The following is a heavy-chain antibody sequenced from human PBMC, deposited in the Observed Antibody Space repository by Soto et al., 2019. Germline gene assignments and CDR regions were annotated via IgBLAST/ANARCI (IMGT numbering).Heavy chain of an antibody. CDR3: ARRPGISGASDPFDI. J-gene: IGHJ3*02. V-gene: IGHV5-51*01. Sequence: ESLKISCKGSGYSFAGYWIGWVRQMPGKGLDWMGVIYPGDSDTRYSPAFQGQVSISADKSIDTAYVQWSSLEASDTAMYYCARRPGISGASDPFDIWGQGTMVTVSS. D-gene: IGHD1-20*01. CDR2: IYPGDSDT. CDR1: GYSFAGYW.